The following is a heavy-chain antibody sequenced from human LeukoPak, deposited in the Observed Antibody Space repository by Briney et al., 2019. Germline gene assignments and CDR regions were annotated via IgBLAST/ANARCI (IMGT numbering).Heavy chain of an antibody. Sequence: GSLRLSCAASGFTFSNYAMSWVRQAPGKGLEWVSAIGGSGGTTYYADSVKGRFTISRDSSKNTLYLQMRSLRAEDTAVYYCAKWGDYDVLTGYYDSDYWGQGTLVTVSS. V-gene: IGHV3-23*01. CDR2: IGGSGGTT. CDR1: GFTFSNYA. CDR3: AKWGDYDVLTGYYDSDY. J-gene: IGHJ4*02. D-gene: IGHD3-9*01.